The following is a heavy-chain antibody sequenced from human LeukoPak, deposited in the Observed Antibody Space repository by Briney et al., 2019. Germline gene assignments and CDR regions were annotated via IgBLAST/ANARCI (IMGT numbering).Heavy chain of an antibody. D-gene: IGHD2-2*01. J-gene: IGHJ4*02. CDR2: ITSSSYI. V-gene: IGHV3-21*01. Sequence: PGGSLRLSCAASGFTFSNYNMNWVRQAPGKGLEWVSSITSSSYIYYADSVKGRFTISRDNAKNSLYLQMNSLRAEDTAVYYCARDPPRGCSSTSCSGYWGQGTLVTVSS. CDR3: ARDPPRGCSSTSCSGY. CDR1: GFTFSNYN.